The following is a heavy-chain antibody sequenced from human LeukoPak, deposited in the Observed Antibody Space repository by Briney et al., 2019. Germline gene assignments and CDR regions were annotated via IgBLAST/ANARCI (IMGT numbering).Heavy chain of an antibody. CDR1: GGSISSSSYC. J-gene: IGHJ2*01. CDR2: IYYSGST. Sequence: SETLSLTCTVSGGSISSSSYCGGWIRHPRGKWLGWVGSIYYSGSTNYNPSLKSRVTITADTSKNQFSPKLSSVTAAATAVYYCARQDLRSSGWTAWWYFDLWGRGTLVTVSS. V-gene: IGHV4-39*01. CDR3: ARQDLRSSGWTAWWYFDL. D-gene: IGHD6-19*01.